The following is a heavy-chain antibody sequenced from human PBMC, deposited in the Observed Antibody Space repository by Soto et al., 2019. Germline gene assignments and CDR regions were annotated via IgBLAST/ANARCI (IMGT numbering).Heavy chain of an antibody. D-gene: IGHD2-2*01. V-gene: IGHV1-69*01. J-gene: IGHJ6*02. Sequence: QVQLVQSGAEVKKPGSSVKVSCKASGGTFSSYAISWVRQAPGQGLEWMGGVIPIFGTANYEQKFQGRVRITADESTSTAYMELSSLRPEDTAVYYCARVGGYCSSTSCYAPNYYYYGMDVWCQGTTVTVSS. CDR3: ARVGGYCSSTSCYAPNYYYYGMDV. CDR1: GGTFSSYA. CDR2: VIPIFGTA.